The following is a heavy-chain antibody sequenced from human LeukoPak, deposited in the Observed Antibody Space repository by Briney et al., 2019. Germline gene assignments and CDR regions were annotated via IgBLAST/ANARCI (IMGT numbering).Heavy chain of an antibody. V-gene: IGHV4-59*01. CDR3: AAEGSSGFDY. J-gene: IGHJ4*02. Sequence: SETLSLTCTVSGAAISNYYWSWIRQPPGKGLEWIGYIYYSGSTHYNPSLKSRVTLSVETSKNQFSLRLSSVTPADTAVYYCAAEGSSGFDYWGQGTLGTVSS. D-gene: IGHD6-19*01. CDR1: GAAISNYY. CDR2: IYYSGST.